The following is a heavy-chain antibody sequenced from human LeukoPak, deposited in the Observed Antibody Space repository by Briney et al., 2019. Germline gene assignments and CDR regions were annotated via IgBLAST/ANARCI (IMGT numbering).Heavy chain of an antibody. CDR3: ARDGSDYANWFDP. Sequence: ASVKVSCKASGYTFTSYGISWVRQAPGQGLEWMGWISAYNGNTNYAQKFQGRVTMTTDTSTSTVYMELRSLRSDDTAVYYCARDGSDYANWFDPWGQGALVTVSS. CDR2: ISAYNGNT. J-gene: IGHJ5*02. CDR1: GYTFTSYG. V-gene: IGHV1-18*01. D-gene: IGHD6-25*01.